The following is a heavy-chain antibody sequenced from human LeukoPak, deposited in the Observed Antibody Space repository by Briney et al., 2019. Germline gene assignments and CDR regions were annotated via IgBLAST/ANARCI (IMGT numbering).Heavy chain of an antibody. CDR3: EKDRAVYSASRSYYPDAFDI. Sequence: GGSLRLSCAASGFTFSSYNMNWLRQAPGKGLEWVSSISSRSNYIYLADSLKGRFTISRDNAKNSLYLQMNSLRAEDTAMYYCEKDRAVYSASRSYYPDAFDIWGQGTMVTVSS. D-gene: IGHD3-22*01. V-gene: IGHV3-21*01. J-gene: IGHJ3*02. CDR2: ISSRSNYI. CDR1: GFTFSSYN.